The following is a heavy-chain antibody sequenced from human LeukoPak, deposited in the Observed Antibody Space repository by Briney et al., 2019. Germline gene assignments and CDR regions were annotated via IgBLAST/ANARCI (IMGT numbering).Heavy chain of an antibody. V-gene: IGHV1-18*01. J-gene: IGHJ5*02. CDR3: ARDFLYGRMGRSSSGLDR. D-gene: IGHD3-10*01. CDR1: GYTFSSFG. Sequence: ASVKVSCKASGYTFSSFGISWVRQAPGQGLEWMGWISIYSGNTKYGQKFQGRVTLTTDTSTNTAYMELKSLRYDDTAIYYCARDFLYGRMGRSSSGLDRWVQGTLVSVCS. CDR2: ISIYSGNT.